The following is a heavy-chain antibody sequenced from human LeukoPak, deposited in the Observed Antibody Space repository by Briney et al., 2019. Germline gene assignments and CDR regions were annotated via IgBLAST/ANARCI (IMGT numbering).Heavy chain of an antibody. CDR1: GYSFTSYW. J-gene: IGHJ6*03. Sequence: GESLKISCKGSGYSFTSYWIDWVRQMPGKGLEWMGTIYPDDSDAKYRSSFQGQVTISADKSINTAYLQWSSLEASDTATYYCARFLWHSAVARTGYFYMDVWGKGTTVTVSS. CDR2: IYPDDSDA. D-gene: IGHD6-19*01. CDR3: ARFLWHSAVARTGYFYMDV. V-gene: IGHV5-51*01.